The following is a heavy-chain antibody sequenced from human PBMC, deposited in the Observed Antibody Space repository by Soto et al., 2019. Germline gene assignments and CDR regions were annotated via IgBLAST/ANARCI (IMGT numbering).Heavy chain of an antibody. CDR1: GYTFTSYD. CDR3: ARSQQPDNWFDP. D-gene: IGHD6-13*01. J-gene: IGHJ5*02. V-gene: IGHV1-8*01. Sequence: QVQLVQSGAGVKKPGASVKVSCKASGYTFTSYDINWVRQATGQGLEWMGWMNPNSGNTGYAQKFQGRVTMTRNTSISTAYMELSSLRSEDTAVYYCARSQQPDNWFDPWGQGTLVTVSS. CDR2: MNPNSGNT.